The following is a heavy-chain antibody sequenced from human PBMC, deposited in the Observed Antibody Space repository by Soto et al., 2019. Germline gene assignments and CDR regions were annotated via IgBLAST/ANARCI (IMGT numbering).Heavy chain of an antibody. V-gene: IGHV4-34*01. J-gene: IGHJ6*03. D-gene: IGHD2-2*01. CDR3: ARGRRYCSSTSCYWAYYYYYMDV. Sequence: SETLSLTCAVYGGSFSGYYWSWIRQPPGKGLEWIGEINHSGSTNYNPSLKSRVTISVDTSKNQFSLKLSSVTAADTAVYYCARGRRYCSSTSCYWAYYYYYMDVWGKGTTVTVSS. CDR1: GGSFSGYY. CDR2: INHSGST.